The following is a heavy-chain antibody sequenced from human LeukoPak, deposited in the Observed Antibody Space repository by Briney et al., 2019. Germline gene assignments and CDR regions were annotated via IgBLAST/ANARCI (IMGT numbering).Heavy chain of an antibody. D-gene: IGHD3-9*01. CDR2: INPNSGGT. V-gene: IGHV1-2*02. J-gene: IGHJ4*02. CDR3: ARGSPHYDILTGYHDY. Sequence: ASVKVSCKASGYTFTGYYMHWVRQAPGQGLEWMGWINPNSGGTNYAQKFQGRVTMTRDTSISTAYMEPSRLRSDDTAVYYCARGSPHYDILTGYHDYWGQGTLVTVSS. CDR1: GYTFTGYY.